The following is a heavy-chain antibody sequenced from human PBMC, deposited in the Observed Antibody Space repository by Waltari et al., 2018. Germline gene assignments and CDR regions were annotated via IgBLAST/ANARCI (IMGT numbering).Heavy chain of an antibody. Sequence: QVQLQESGPGLVKPSETLSLPCSVSGGSITAYFWNWIRQPPGKGLEWIGYIHHSGNTKCNPSLKSRLTMSADTSKSQFSLRLTSVTAADTAVYFCARWDSPGRYFGDWGQGAPVTVSS. V-gene: IGHV4-59*08. D-gene: IGHD3-10*01. CDR2: IHHSGNT. J-gene: IGHJ4*02. CDR1: GGSITAYF. CDR3: ARWDSPGRYFGD.